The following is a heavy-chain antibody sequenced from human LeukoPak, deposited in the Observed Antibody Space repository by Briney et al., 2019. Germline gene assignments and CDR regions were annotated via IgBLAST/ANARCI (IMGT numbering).Heavy chain of an antibody. J-gene: IGHJ6*02. CDR3: AKSLAFAATGGGMDV. CDR1: GFTFSTYA. Sequence: GGSLRLSCAASGFTFSTYAMRWVRQAPGQGLEWVSCISGSDGNTYYADSVKGRVTISRDNYRHTVDLQLNSLRAEDAAVFYCAKSLAFAATGGGMDVWGQGTTVTVSS. V-gene: IGHV3-23*01. CDR2: ISGSDGNT. D-gene: IGHD2-15*01.